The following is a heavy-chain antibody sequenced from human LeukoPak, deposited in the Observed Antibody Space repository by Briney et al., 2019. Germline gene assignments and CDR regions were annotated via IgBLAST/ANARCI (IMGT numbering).Heavy chain of an antibody. CDR2: IHFDGSYT. D-gene: IGHD2-21*02. J-gene: IGHJ4*02. V-gene: IGHV3-30*02. CDR1: RFNFNHYG. Sequence: GRSLRLSCAASRFNFNHYGMHCVRQAPGKGLEWVAFIHFDGSYTYYAESLQGRFPISRDNSKNTLFLHMNSLSPEDTAVYFCARDAGNGDCVGYWGQGTLVTVSS. CDR3: ARDAGNGDCVGY.